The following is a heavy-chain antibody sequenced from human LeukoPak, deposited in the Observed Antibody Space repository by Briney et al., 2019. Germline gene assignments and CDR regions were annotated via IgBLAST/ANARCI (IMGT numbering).Heavy chain of an antibody. D-gene: IGHD5-24*01. J-gene: IGHJ4*02. CDR3: ARIEMATKGVGY. CDR2: IYYSGST. Sequence: SETLSLTCTVSGGSISSSSYYWGWIRQPPGKGLERIGSIYYSGSTYYNPSLKSRVTISVDTSKNQFSLKLSSVTAADTAVYYCARIEMATKGVGYWGQGTLVTVSS. CDR1: GGSISSSSYY. V-gene: IGHV4-39*01.